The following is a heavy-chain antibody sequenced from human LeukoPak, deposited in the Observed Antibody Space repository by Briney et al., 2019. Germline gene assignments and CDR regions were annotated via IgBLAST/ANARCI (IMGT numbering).Heavy chain of an antibody. CDR1: GYSFTSCY. CDR3: ARDLGYYDILTGYSPGAFDI. Sequence: GASVKVSCKASGYSFTSCYMHWARQAPGQGLEWMGRFIPIVGIANYAQKFQGRVTITADKSTSTAYMELSSLRSEDTAVYYCARDLGYYDILTGYSPGAFDIWGQGTMVTVSS. J-gene: IGHJ3*02. CDR2: FIPIVGIA. V-gene: IGHV1-69*04. D-gene: IGHD3-9*01.